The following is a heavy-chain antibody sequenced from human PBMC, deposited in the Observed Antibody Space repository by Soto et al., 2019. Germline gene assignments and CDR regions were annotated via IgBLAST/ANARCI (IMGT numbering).Heavy chain of an antibody. CDR3: ARSWAPDY. Sequence: EVHLVESGGDLVQPGGSLRLSCAASGFSFSNSWLTWVRQAPGKGLEWVANIKQDGSERNYVDSVKGRFTISRDNAKNSLYLQMNSLRDEDTAVYYCARSWAPDYWGRGTLVTVSS. CDR1: GFSFSNSW. J-gene: IGHJ4*02. D-gene: IGHD6-13*01. V-gene: IGHV3-7*05. CDR2: IKQDGSER.